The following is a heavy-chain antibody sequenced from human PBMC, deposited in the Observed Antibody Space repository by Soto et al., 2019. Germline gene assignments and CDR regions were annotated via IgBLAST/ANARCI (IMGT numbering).Heavy chain of an antibody. J-gene: IGHJ2*01. Sequence: EVQLVESGGGLVQPGGSLRLSCAASGFTFSSYWMHWVRQAPGKGLVWVSRINSDGSSTSYADSVKGRFTISRDNAKNTLYLQMNSLRAEDTAVYYCARVPATHWYFDLWGRGTLVTVSS. CDR1: GFTFSSYW. CDR3: ARVPATHWYFDL. D-gene: IGHD5-12*01. V-gene: IGHV3-74*01. CDR2: INSDGSST.